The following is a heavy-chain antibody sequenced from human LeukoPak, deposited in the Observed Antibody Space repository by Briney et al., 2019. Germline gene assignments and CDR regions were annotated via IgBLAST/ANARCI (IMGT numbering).Heavy chain of an antibody. J-gene: IGHJ4*02. CDR3: ARDFGGYGHFDY. Sequence: PSETLSLTCTVSGGSASSGTYYWSWIRQPPGEGLEWIGYIYYSGSTYYNPSLKSRLTISVDTSKNQFSLKLSSVTAADTAVYYCARDFGGYGHFDYWGQGTLVTVSS. CDR2: IYYSGST. V-gene: IGHV4-61*01. D-gene: IGHD5-12*01. CDR1: GGSASSGTYY.